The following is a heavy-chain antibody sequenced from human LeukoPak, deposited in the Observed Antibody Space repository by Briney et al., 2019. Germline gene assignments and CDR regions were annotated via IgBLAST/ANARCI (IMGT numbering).Heavy chain of an antibody. CDR3: TTEVIVPAAIRDY. CDR1: GFTFSSYW. Sequence: GGSLRLSCAASGFTFSSYWMSWVRQAPGKGLEWVGRIKSKTDGGTTDYAAPVKGRFTISREDSKNTLYLQMNSLKTEDTAVYYCTTEVIVPAAIRDYWGQGTLVTVSS. CDR2: IKSKTDGGTT. D-gene: IGHD2-2*02. V-gene: IGHV3-15*01. J-gene: IGHJ4*02.